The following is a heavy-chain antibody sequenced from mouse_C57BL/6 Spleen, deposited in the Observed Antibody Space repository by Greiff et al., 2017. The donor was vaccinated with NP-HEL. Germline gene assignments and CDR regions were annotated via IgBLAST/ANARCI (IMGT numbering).Heavy chain of an antibody. CDR2: IWSGGST. Sequence: QVQLKESGPGLVQPSQSLSITCTVSGFSLTSYGVHWVRQPPGKGLEWLGVIWSGGSTDYNAAFISRLSISKDNSKSQVFFKMNSLQADDTAIYYCAKNTNWDVGWYFDVWGTGTTVTVSS. D-gene: IGHD4-1*01. CDR3: AKNTNWDVGWYFDV. J-gene: IGHJ1*03. CDR1: GFSLTSYG. V-gene: IGHV2-4*01.